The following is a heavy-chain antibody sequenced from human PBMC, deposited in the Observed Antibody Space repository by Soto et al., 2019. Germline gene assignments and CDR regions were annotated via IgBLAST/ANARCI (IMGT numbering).Heavy chain of an antibody. CDR2: IIPIFGTA. CDR1: GGTFSSYA. J-gene: IGHJ4*02. Sequence: QVQLVQSGAEVKKPGSSVKVSCKASGGTFSSYAISWVRQAPGQGLEWMGGIIPIFGTANYAQKFQGRVTITADESTSTAYLELSSLRSEDTAVYYCAREPLSGYAVTSFLDYWGQGTLVTVSS. D-gene: IGHD4-17*01. V-gene: IGHV1-69*01. CDR3: AREPLSGYAVTSFLDY.